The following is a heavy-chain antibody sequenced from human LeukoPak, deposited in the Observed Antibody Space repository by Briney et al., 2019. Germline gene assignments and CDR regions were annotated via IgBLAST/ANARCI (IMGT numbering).Heavy chain of an antibody. CDR1: GGSISSYD. Sequence: SETLSLTCTVSGGSISSYDWSWIRQPPGKGLEWIGYIYYSGSTNYNPSLKSRVTISVDTSKNQFSLKLSSVTAADTAVYYCARPIAVAGTRAFDIWGQGTMVTVSS. CDR3: ARPIAVAGTRAFDI. CDR2: IYYSGST. D-gene: IGHD6-19*01. J-gene: IGHJ3*02. V-gene: IGHV4-59*08.